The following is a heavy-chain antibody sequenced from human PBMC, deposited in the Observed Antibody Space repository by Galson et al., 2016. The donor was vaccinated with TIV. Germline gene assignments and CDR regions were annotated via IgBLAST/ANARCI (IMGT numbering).Heavy chain of an antibody. CDR2: IENDGSNK. V-gene: IGHV3-30*02. CDR1: GLSFSGHG. CDR3: AKDQGQVGNYFGHAFDI. J-gene: IGHJ3*02. D-gene: IGHD1-7*01. Sequence: SLRLSCAASGLSFSGHGMHWVRKAPGKGLEWVAFIENDGSNKYYPDSMQGRFTVSRDNSKNTLYLHMNSLRPEDTAIYYCAKDQGQVGNYFGHAFDIWGQGTMVTVSS.